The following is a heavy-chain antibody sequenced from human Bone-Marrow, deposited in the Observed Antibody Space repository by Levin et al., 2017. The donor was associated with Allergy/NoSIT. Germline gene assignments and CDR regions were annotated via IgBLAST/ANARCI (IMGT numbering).Heavy chain of an antibody. D-gene: IGHD1-20*01. J-gene: IGHJ6*02. V-gene: IGHV2-70*01. Sequence: QTLSLPCTFSGFSLRTSGMCVSWIRQPPGKALEWLALIDWDDEKYYSTSLKTRLTISKDTSKNQVVLTLTNMNPVDTGTYYCARSITGIDYYYGMDVWGQGTTVTVSS. CDR2: IDWDDEK. CDR3: ARSITGIDYYYGMDV. CDR1: GFSLRTSGMC.